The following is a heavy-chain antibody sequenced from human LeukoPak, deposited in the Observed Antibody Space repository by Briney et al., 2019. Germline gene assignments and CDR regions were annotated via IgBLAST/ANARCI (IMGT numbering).Heavy chain of an antibody. CDR1: GFTFSNAW. Sequence: GGSLRLSCAASGFTFSNAWMSWVRQAPGKGLEWVSAISGSGGSTYYADSVKGRFTISRDNSKNTLYLQMNSLRAEDTAAYYCAKESSYGVSYWDYWGQGTLVTVSS. CDR3: AKESSYGVSYWDY. V-gene: IGHV3-23*01. CDR2: ISGSGGST. J-gene: IGHJ4*02. D-gene: IGHD5-18*01.